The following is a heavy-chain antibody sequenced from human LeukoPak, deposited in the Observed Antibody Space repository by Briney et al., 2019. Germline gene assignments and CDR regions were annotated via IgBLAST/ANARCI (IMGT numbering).Heavy chain of an antibody. D-gene: IGHD3-9*01. J-gene: IGHJ5*02. CDR3: ARVPGVYYDRLTGYGSGWFDP. Sequence: SETLSLTCTVSGYSISSGYYWGWVRQPPGKGLEWIGTVYHSGSTHYNPSLRSRVTISVETSKNQFSLKVRSMTAADTAVYYCARVPGVYYDRLTGYGSGWFDPWGQGTLVTVSS. CDR2: VYHSGST. V-gene: IGHV4-38-2*02. CDR1: GYSISSGYY.